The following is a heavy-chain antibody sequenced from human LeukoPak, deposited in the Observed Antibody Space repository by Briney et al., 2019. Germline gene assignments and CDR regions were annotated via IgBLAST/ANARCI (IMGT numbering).Heavy chain of an antibody. Sequence: GESLKISCKGSGYNFTSYWIGWVRQMPGKGREWMGIIYPGDSDTRYSPSFQGHVTISADKSISTAYLQWSSLKASDTAMYYCARPGYSGSYYRGAFDYWGQGTLVTVSS. CDR2: IYPGDSDT. J-gene: IGHJ4*02. CDR3: ARPGYSGSYYRGAFDY. V-gene: IGHV5-51*01. D-gene: IGHD1-26*01. CDR1: GYNFTSYW.